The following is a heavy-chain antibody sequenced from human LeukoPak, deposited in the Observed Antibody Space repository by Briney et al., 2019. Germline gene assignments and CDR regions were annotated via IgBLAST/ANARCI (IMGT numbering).Heavy chain of an antibody. CDR3: ARMVGATYAFDY. CDR1: GGSISSSSYY. D-gene: IGHD1-26*01. J-gene: IGHJ4*02. Sequence: PSETLSLTCTVSGGSISSSSYYWGWIRQPPGKGLEWIGSIYYSGSTYYNPSLKSRVTISVDTSKNQFSLKLSSVTAADTAVYYCARMVGATYAFDYWGQGTLVTVSS. V-gene: IGHV4-39*07. CDR2: IYYSGST.